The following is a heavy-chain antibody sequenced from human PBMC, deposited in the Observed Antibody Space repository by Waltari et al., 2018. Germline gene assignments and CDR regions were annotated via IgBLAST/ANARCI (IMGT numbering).Heavy chain of an antibody. Sequence: QVQLVQSGAEVKKPGASVKVSCKASGYTLTSYAMHWVRQAPGQRLEWMGGIIPIFGTANYAQKFQGRVTITTDESTSTAYMELSSLRSEDTAVYYCARGGKYGSGSYVYWGQGTLVTVSS. CDR3: ARGGKYGSGSYVY. CDR1: GYTLTSYA. V-gene: IGHV1-69*05. J-gene: IGHJ4*02. CDR2: IIPIFGTA. D-gene: IGHD3-10*01.